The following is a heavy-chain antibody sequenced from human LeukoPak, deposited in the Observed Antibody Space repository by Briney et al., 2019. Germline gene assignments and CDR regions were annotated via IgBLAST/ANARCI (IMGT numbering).Heavy chain of an antibody. D-gene: IGHD3-22*01. CDR2: IYYSGST. CDR3: ARIVVEDDAFDI. Sequence: SETLSLTCTVSGGSISSGDYYWSWIRQPPGKGLEWIGYIYYSGSTYYNPSLKSRVTTSVDTSKNQFSLKLSSVTAADTAVYYCARIVVEDDAFDIWGQGTMVTVSS. CDR1: GGSISSGDYY. V-gene: IGHV4-30-4*01. J-gene: IGHJ3*02.